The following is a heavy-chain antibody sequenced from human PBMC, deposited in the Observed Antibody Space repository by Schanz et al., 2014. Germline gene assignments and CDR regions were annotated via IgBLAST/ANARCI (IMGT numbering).Heavy chain of an antibody. J-gene: IGHJ5*02. V-gene: IGHV1-46*01. CDR1: GYTFVSYS. Sequence: QVQLVQSGAEVKKPGASVKVSCKASGYTFVSYSMHWVRQAPGQGLEWMGRIVPIAGITNYAQRFQGRVTITADKSSDTAYMELSSLTSEDTAVHYCAREKGHGYSGLSWGQGTLLAVSS. CDR3: AREKGHGYSGLS. CDR2: IVPIAGIT. D-gene: IGHD5-12*01.